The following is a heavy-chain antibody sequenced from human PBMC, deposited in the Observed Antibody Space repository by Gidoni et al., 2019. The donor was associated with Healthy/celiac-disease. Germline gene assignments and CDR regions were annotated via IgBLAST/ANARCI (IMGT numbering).Heavy chain of an antibody. Sequence: QVQLQQWGAGLLKPSETLSLTCAVYGGSFSGYYWSWSRQPPGKGLEWIGEINHSGSTNYNPALKSRVTISVDTSKNQFSLKLSSVTAADTAVYYCARGLPDRYWGQGTLVTVSS. CDR3: ARGLPDRY. CDR2: INHSGST. J-gene: IGHJ4*02. CDR1: GGSFSGYY. V-gene: IGHV4-34*01.